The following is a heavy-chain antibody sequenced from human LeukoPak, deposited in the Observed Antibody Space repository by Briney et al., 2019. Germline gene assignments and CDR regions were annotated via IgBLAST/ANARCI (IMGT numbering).Heavy chain of an antibody. CDR3: ARVNPKIVVVPAAIWFDP. J-gene: IGHJ5*02. V-gene: IGHV3-74*01. CDR1: GFTFSSYW. CDR2: INRVVSET. Sequence: PGGCLRPSCAASGFTFSSYWMDWVRHAPGKGPVWVSRINRVVSETSYADSVKGRFTVSRDNAKNTLFLQMNSLRAEDTAVYYCARVNPKIVVVPAAIWFDPWGQGTLVTVSS. D-gene: IGHD2-2*01.